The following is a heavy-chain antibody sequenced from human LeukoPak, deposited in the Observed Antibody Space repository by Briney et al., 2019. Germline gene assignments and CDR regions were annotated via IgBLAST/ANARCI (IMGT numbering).Heavy chain of an antibody. D-gene: IGHD3-3*01. CDR3: ARANYDFWSGYYMDV. J-gene: IGHJ6*03. Sequence: ASVKVSCKASGYTFTSYYMHWVRQAPGQGLEWMGIINPSGGSTSYAQKFQGRVTMTRDMSTSTVYMEPSRLRSDDTAVYYCARANYDFWSGYYMDVWGKGTTVTVSS. CDR2: INPSGGST. CDR1: GYTFTSYY. V-gene: IGHV1-46*01.